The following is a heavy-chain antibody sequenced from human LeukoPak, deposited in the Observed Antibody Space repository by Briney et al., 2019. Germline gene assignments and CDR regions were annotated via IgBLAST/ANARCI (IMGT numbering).Heavy chain of an antibody. CDR1: GGSISSYY. V-gene: IGHV4-59*01. D-gene: IGHD6-13*01. Sequence: PETLSLTCTVSGGSISSYYWSWIRQPPGKGLEWIGYIYYSGSTNYNPSLKSRVTISVDTSKNQFSLKLSSVTAADTAVYYCARAEQQLVLFHWGQGTLVTVSS. J-gene: IGHJ4*02. CDR2: IYYSGST. CDR3: ARAEQQLVLFH.